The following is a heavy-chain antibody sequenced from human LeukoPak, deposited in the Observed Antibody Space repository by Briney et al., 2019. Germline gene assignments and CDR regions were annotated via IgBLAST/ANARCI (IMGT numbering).Heavy chain of an antibody. D-gene: IGHD3-22*01. V-gene: IGHV4-34*01. CDR1: GGSFRDYY. CDR3: ARAPYLSSGS. CDR2: INHSGST. J-gene: IGHJ3*01. Sequence: SETLSLTCAVYGGSFRDYYWSWIRQPPRKGLEWIGEINHSGSTNYNPSLKSRVTISLDTSENQFSLKLRSVTAADTAVYYCARAPYLSSGSWGQGTMVTVSS.